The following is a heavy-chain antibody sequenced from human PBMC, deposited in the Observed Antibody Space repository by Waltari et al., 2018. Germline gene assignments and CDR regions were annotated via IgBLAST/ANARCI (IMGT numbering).Heavy chain of an antibody. CDR3: ARMGMVRGVALDY. CDR2: ISSSSSYI. V-gene: IGHV3-21*01. D-gene: IGHD3-10*01. J-gene: IGHJ4*02. CDR1: GFTFSSYS. Sequence: EVQLVESGGGLVKPGGSLRLSCAASGFTFSSYSMNWVRQAPGKGLEWVSSISSSSSYIYYADSVKGRFTISRDNAKNSLYLQMNSLRAEDTAVYYCARMGMVRGVALDYWGQGTLVTVSS.